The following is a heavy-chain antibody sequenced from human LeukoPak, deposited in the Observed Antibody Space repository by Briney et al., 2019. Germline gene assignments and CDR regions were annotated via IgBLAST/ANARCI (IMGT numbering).Heavy chain of an antibody. J-gene: IGHJ4*02. CDR1: GFTFTNAW. D-gene: IGHD3-3*01. CDR3: TTERFTIFGVVIIPVWYFDY. Sequence: NPGGSLRLSCAASGFTFTNAWMSWVRQAPGKGLEWVGRIKTKTEGGTTNYAAPVKGRFTISRDDSKNTLYLQMNSLKTEDTAVYYCTTERFTIFGVVIIPVWYFDYWGQGTLVTVSS. CDR2: IKTKTEGGTT. V-gene: IGHV3-15*01.